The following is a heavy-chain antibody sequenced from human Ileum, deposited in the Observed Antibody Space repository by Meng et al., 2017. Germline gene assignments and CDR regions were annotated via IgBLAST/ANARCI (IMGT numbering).Heavy chain of an antibody. V-gene: IGHV4-4*02. CDR3: AANSGKKMHS. CDR1: GDSISTTNW. Sequence: VHLQGSGPGLVKPSGTLSLTCAVSGDSISTTNWWNWVRQPPGEGLEWIGEIYHSGLVNYNLSLKSRVTLSIDKSKNQFSLKLISVTAADTGVYYCAANSGKKMHSWGQGTLVTGSS. CDR2: IYHSGLV. D-gene: IGHD4-23*01. J-gene: IGHJ4*02.